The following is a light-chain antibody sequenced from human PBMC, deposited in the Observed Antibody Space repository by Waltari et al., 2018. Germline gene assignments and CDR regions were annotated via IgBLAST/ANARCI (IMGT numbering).Light chain of an antibody. CDR2: GAY. J-gene: IGKJ1*01. Sequence: EIVMTQSPDILSASPGDTVTPSRRASQSSSSNIAWYQQGPGQDPKLLLYGAYNRATGIPARFSGSGSWTEFTLTISTLQPDYFATYYCQQYQTFRTFGRGTRVELK. V-gene: IGKV3-15*01. CDR3: QQYQTFRT. CDR1: QSSSSN.